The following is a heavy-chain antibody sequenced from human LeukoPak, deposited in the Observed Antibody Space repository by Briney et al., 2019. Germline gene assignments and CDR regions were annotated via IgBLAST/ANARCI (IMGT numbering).Heavy chain of an antibody. J-gene: IGHJ4*02. CDR1: GFTLSSYE. D-gene: IGHD3-22*01. V-gene: IGHV3-23*01. CDR3: ARRGRLGRLSPLGYDSSGSIRGYFDY. Sequence: GGSLRLSCTASGFTLSSYEMSWIRQAPGKGLEWVSSIDYSGGSTHYADSVMGRFTISRDNSKNTLYLQLNSLSADDTAVYYCARRGRLGRLSPLGYDSSGSIRGYFDYWGQGTLVTVSS. CDR2: IDYSGGST.